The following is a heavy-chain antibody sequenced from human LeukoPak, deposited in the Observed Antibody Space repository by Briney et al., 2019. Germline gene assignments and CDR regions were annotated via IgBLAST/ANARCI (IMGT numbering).Heavy chain of an antibody. CDR1: GFTFSSYE. Sequence: PWGSLRLSCAASGFTFSSYEMNWVRQAPGEGLEWIGSIYYSGSTYYNPSLESRVTISVDTAKDQFSLKLSSVTAADTAVYYCATSGWYLLPGVYWGQGTLVTVSS. CDR3: ATSGWYLLPGVY. D-gene: IGHD6-19*01. CDR2: IYYSGST. J-gene: IGHJ4*02. V-gene: IGHV4-59*05.